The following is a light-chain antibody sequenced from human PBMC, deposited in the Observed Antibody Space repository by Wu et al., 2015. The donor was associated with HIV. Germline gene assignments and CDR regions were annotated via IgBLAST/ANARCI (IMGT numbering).Light chain of an antibody. CDR1: QSVSNNY. J-gene: IGKJ5*01. Sequence: ENVLTQSPGTLSLSPGERATLSCRASQSVSNNYLAWFQQKPGQAPRLLIYGASSRATGIPDRFSGSGSGTDFTLTITRREPEDFAVYYCQQYDSSITFGQGTRLDIK. CDR2: GAS. CDR3: QQYDSSIT. V-gene: IGKV3-20*01.